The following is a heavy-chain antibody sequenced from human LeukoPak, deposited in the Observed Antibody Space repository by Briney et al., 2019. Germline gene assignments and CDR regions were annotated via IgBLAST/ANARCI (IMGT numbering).Heavy chain of an antibody. D-gene: IGHD5-18*01. CDR1: GFTFSSHG. CDR2: IKEDGSEM. Sequence: GGSLRLSCAASGFTFSSHGMSGVRQAPGEGVEWVANIKEDGSEMYYGDSVKGRFTISRDNANNSLYLQMNSLRAEDTAVYYCTRRGYGYWGQGTLVTVSS. CDR3: TRRGYGY. J-gene: IGHJ4*02. V-gene: IGHV3-7*01.